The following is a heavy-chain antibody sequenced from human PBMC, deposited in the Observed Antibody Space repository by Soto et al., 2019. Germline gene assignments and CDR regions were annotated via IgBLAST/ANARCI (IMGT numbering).Heavy chain of an antibody. D-gene: IGHD2-15*01. CDR2: VFPSDSDT. CDR3: ARHKTSSPNRWYSLGLDV. J-gene: IGHJ6*02. Sequence: PGESLKISCKASGDADLFNTYWIGWVRQRPGNGLEWMGIVFPSDSDTRYSPSFQGQVTISADKDTTTAYLQWNSVKPSDSAIYYCARHKTSSPNRWYSLGLDVWGQGTTVTVSS. V-gene: IGHV5-51*01. CDR1: GDADLFNTYW.